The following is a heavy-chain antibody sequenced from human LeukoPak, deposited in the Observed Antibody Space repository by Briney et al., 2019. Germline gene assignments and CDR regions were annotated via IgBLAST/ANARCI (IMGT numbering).Heavy chain of an antibody. CDR3: AREYGITIFGVVIGSRFDP. V-gene: IGHV3-21*01. Sequence: GSLRLSCAASGFTFSSYNMNWVRQAPGKGLEWVSSISSSSSYIYYADSVKGRFTISRDNAKNSLYLQMNSLRAEDTAVYYCAREYGITIFGVVIGSRFDPWGQGTLVTVSS. CDR1: GFTFSSYN. CDR2: ISSSSSYI. D-gene: IGHD3-3*01. J-gene: IGHJ5*02.